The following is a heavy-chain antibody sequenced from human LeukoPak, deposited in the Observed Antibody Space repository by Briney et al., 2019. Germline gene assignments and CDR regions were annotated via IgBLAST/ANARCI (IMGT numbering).Heavy chain of an antibody. CDR2: INHSGST. D-gene: IGHD7-27*01. CDR1: GGSFSGYY. V-gene: IGHV4-34*01. CDR3: ARVKTGGNFDY. Sequence: PSETLSLTCAVYGGSFSGYYWSWIRQPPGKGLEWIGEINHSGSTNYNPSLKSRVTISVDTSKNQFSLKLSSVTAADTAVYYCARVKTGGNFDYWGQGTLVTVSS. J-gene: IGHJ4*02.